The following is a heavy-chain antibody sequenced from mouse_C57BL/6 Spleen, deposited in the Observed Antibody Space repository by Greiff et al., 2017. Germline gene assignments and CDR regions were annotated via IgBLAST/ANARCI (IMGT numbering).Heavy chain of an antibody. V-gene: IGHV1-26*01. Sequence: VQLQQSGPELVKPGASVKISCKASGYTFTDYYMNWVKQSHGKSLEWIGDINPNNGGTIYNQKFKGKATLTVDKSSSTAYMELRSLTSEDSAVYYCATAYLWDYVDDGGQGTTLTVSS. D-gene: IGHD5-5*01. CDR1: GYTFTDYY. CDR3: ATAYLWDYVDD. J-gene: IGHJ2*01. CDR2: INPNNGGT.